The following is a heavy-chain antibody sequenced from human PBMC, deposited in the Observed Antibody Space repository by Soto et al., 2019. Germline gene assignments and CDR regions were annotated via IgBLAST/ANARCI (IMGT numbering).Heavy chain of an antibody. CDR3: VQTTGWPGFDF. V-gene: IGHV3-53*01. CDR1: GFAVSSKY. Sequence: EVQLVESGGGLIQPGGSLRLSCAASGFAVSSKYMTWVRQAPGKGLEWVSVIYGGGTTYYADSVKGRFTISRDTSKNTLYLQMNSLRAEYTAVYYCVQTTGWPGFDFWGQGTLFTVSS. CDR2: IYGGGTT. J-gene: IGHJ4*02. D-gene: IGHD6-19*01.